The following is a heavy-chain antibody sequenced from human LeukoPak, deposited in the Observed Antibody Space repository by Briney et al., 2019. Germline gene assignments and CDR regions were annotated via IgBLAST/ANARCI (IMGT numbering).Heavy chain of an antibody. V-gene: IGHV4-59*01. CDR3: ARGIAAAVNYFDY. CDR1: GGSISSYY. J-gene: IGHJ4*02. D-gene: IGHD6-13*01. Sequence: SETLSLTCTVSGGSISSYYWSWIRQPPGKGLEWIGYIYYSGSTNSNPSLKSRVTISVDTSKNQFSLKLSSVTAADTAVYYCARGIAAAVNYFDYWGQGTLVTVSS. CDR2: IYYSGST.